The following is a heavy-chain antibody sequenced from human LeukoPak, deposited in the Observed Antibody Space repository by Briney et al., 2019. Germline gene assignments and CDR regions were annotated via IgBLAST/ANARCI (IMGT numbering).Heavy chain of an antibody. CDR3: AGSSYIGLDF. CDR1: GGAFSDYY. Sequence: PSETLSLTCAVYGGAFSDYYWSWIRQPPGKGLEWIGEINHSGNTNLNPSLKSRVTISVDTSKNQFSLRLMSVTAADTAVYYCAGSSYIGLDFWGQGTLVTVSS. J-gene: IGHJ4*02. V-gene: IGHV4-34*01. CDR2: INHSGNT. D-gene: IGHD3-22*01.